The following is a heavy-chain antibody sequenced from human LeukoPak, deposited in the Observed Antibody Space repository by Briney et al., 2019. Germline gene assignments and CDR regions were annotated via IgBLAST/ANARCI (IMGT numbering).Heavy chain of an antibody. CDR2: IYSGGST. CDR1: GFTFNRYW. CDR3: AREGELDYGSGSYSN. J-gene: IGHJ4*02. D-gene: IGHD3-10*01. Sequence: GGSLRLSCAASGFTFNRYWMSWVRQAPGKGLEWVSIIYSGGSTFYADSVKGRFTISRDNSKNTLYLQMNSLRAEDTAVYYCAREGELDYGSGSYSNWGQGTLVTVSS. V-gene: IGHV3-66*01.